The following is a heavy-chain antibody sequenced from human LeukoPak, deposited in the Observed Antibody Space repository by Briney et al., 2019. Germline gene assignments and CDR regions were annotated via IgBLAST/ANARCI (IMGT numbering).Heavy chain of an antibody. J-gene: IGHJ6*02. Sequence: SETLSLTCAVYGGSFRGYYWSWIRQPPGKGLEWIGDINHSGRTNNNPSLKSRVTISVDTSKSQFSLKVRSVTAADTAVYYCARRDDVLTGDYSYYYYGMDVWGQGTTVTVSS. CDR2: INHSGRT. CDR3: ARRDDVLTGDYSYYYYGMDV. V-gene: IGHV4-34*01. CDR1: GGSFRGYY. D-gene: IGHD3-9*01.